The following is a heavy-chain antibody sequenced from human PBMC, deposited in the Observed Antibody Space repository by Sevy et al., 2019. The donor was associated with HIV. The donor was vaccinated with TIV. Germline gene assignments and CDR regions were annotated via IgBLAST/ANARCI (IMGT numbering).Heavy chain of an antibody. CDR2: INAGNGNT. CDR3: ARIGTLLDTAMVTGYYYYYGMDV. D-gene: IGHD5-18*01. CDR1: GYTFTSYA. J-gene: IGHJ6*02. Sequence: ASVKVSCKASGYTFTSYAMHWVRQAPGQRLEWMEWINAGNGNTKYPQKFQGRVTITRDTSASTAYMELSSLRSEDTAVYYCARIGTLLDTAMVTGYYYYYGMDVWGQGTTVTVSS. V-gene: IGHV1-3*01.